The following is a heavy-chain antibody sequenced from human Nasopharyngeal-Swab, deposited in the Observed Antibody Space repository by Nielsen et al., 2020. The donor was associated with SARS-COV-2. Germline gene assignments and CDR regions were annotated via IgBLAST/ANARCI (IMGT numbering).Heavy chain of an antibody. CDR1: GFTFSSYG. CDR3: ARESHPPDWGSGGMDV. V-gene: IGHV3-33*08. CDR2: IWYDGSNK. J-gene: IGHJ6*02. Sequence: GKSLKISCEASGFTFSSYGMHWVRQAPGKGLEWVAVIWYDGSNKYYADSVKGRFTISRDNSKNTLYLQMNSLRAEDTAVYYCARESHPPDWGSGGMDVWGQGTTVTVSS. D-gene: IGHD7-27*01.